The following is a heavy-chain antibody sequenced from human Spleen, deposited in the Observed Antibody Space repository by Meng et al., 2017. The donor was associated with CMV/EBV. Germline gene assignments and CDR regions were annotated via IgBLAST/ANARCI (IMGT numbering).Heavy chain of an antibody. Sequence: GESLKISCAASGFTFSSYAMSWVRQAPGKGLEWVSAISGSGGGTYYADSVKGRFTISRDNSKNTLYLQMNSLRAEDTAVYYCAKGLKPYCGGYCYDFDYWGQGTLVTVSS. J-gene: IGHJ4*02. CDR2: ISGSGGGT. CDR1: GFTFSSYA. V-gene: IGHV3-23*01. D-gene: IGHD2-21*02. CDR3: AKGLKPYCGGYCYDFDY.